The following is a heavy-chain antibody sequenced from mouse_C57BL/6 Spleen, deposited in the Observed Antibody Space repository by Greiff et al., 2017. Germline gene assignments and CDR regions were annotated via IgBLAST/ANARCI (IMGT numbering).Heavy chain of an antibody. J-gene: IGHJ2*01. D-gene: IGHD1-1*01. CDR3: ARSSTTVVAPDY. V-gene: IGHV1-69*01. CDR2: IDPSDSYT. CDR1: GYTFTSYW. Sequence: QVQLQQPGAELVMPGASVKLSCKASGYTFTSYWMHWVKQRPGQGLEWIGEIDPSDSYTNYNQKFKGKSTLTVDKSSSTAYMQLSSLTSEDSAVYYCARSSTTVVAPDYWCQGTTLTVSS.